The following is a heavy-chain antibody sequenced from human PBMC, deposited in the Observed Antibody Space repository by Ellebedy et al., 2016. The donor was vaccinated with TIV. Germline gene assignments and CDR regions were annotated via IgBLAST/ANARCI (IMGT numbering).Heavy chain of an antibody. CDR1: GYRFSYYW. D-gene: IGHD3-9*01. J-gene: IGHJ4*02. CDR3: ARLGRAGYYNAPGDY. V-gene: IGHV5-51*01. CDR2: IYPDDSDT. Sequence: GGSLRLXXKASGYRFSYYWIAWVRQMPGRGLEWMGSIYPDDSDTRYNPSFQGQITISADKSISTAYLQWSSLKASDTAIYYCARLGRAGYYNAPGDYWGQGTLVTVSS.